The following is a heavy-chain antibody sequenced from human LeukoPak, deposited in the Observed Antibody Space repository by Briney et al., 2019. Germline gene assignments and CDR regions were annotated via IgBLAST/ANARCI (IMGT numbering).Heavy chain of an antibody. CDR1: GGSISSYY. CDR3: ASGYYDSSGYYY. J-gene: IGHJ4*02. Sequence: KPSETLSLTCTISGGSISSYYWSWIRQPPGKGLEWIGYIYYSGSTNYNPSLKSRVTMSVDTSKNQFSLKLSSVTAADTAVYYCASGYYDSSGYYYWGQGTLVTVSS. D-gene: IGHD3-22*01. CDR2: IYYSGST. V-gene: IGHV4-59*12.